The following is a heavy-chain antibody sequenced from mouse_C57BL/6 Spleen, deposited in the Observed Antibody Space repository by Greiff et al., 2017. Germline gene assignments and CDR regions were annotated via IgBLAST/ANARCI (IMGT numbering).Heavy chain of an antibody. V-gene: IGHV5-12*01. Sequence: EVQLVESGGGLVQPGGSLKLSCAASGFTFSDYYMYWVRQTPEKRLEWVAYISNGGGSTYYPDTVKGRFTISRDNAKNTLYLQMSRLKSEDTAMYYCARAGLRGGVYYYAMDYWGQGTSVTVSS. CDR3: ARAGLRGGVYYYAMDY. D-gene: IGHD2-2*01. CDR2: ISNGGGST. CDR1: GFTFSDYY. J-gene: IGHJ4*01.